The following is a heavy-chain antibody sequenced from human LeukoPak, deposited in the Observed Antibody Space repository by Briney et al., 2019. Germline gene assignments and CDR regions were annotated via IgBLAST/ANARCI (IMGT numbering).Heavy chain of an antibody. CDR1: GGSISSSSYY. Sequence: SETLSLTCTVSGGSISSSSYYWGWIRQPPGKGLEWIGSIYYSGSTYYNPSLKRRVTISVDTSKNQFSLKLSSVTAADTAVYYCARGNSLVWGQGTLVTVSS. CDR2: IYYSGST. D-gene: IGHD4-23*01. J-gene: IGHJ4*02. V-gene: IGHV4-39*01. CDR3: ARGNSLV.